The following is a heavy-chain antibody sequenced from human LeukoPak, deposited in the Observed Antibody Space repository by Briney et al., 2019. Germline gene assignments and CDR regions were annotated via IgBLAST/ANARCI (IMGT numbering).Heavy chain of an antibody. CDR2: ISGSGGST. CDR1: GFTFSSYA. CDR3: AEASLRYFDSRGDP. J-gene: IGHJ5*02. V-gene: IGHV3-23*01. D-gene: IGHD3-9*01. Sequence: GGSLRLSCAASGFTFSSYAMSWVRQAPGKGLEWVSAISGSGGSTYYADSVKGRFTISRDNSKNTLYLQMNSLRAEDTAVYYCAEASLRYFDSRGDPWGQGTLVTVSS.